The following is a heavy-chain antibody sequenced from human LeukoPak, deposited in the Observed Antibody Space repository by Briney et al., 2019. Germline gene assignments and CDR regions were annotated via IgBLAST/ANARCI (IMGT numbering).Heavy chain of an antibody. CDR2: IDPDDSYT. D-gene: IGHD3-10*01. V-gene: IGHV5-10-1*01. J-gene: IGHJ5*02. Sequence: GESLKISCKGSGYSFTSYWISWVRQMPRKGLEWMGRIDPDDSYTSYSPSFQGRVSISVDKSISTAYLQWSSLKASDTAIYYCARAEMPSVAGEDWFDPWGQGTLVTVSS. CDR1: GYSFTSYW. CDR3: ARAEMPSVAGEDWFDP.